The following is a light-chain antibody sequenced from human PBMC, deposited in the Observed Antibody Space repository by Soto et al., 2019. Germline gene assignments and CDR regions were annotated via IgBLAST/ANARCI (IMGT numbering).Light chain of an antibody. CDR3: QSYDSSLSGWV. J-gene: IGLJ3*02. CDR2: GNT. V-gene: IGLV1-40*01. CDR1: MSNMGTGYN. Sequence: QAVVTQPPSVSGAPGQRVTISCTGGMSNMGTGYNVHWYQQLPGTAPKLLIYGNTNRPSRVPDRFSGSQSGTAASLDITGLQADDEADSFCQSYDSSLSGWVFGGGTKLTVL.